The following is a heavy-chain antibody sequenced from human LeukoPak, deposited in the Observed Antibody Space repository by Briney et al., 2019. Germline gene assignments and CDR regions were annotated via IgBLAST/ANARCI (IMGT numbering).Heavy chain of an antibody. CDR2: ISAYNGNT. J-gene: IGHJ6*02. Sequence: ASVKVSCKAAGYTFTSYGISWVRQAPGQRLEWMGWISAYNGNTNYAQKLQGRVTMTTDTSTSTASMELRSLRSDDTAVYYCARVPGIAAAGQYYYYGMDVWGQGTTVTVSS. CDR3: ARVPGIAAAGQYYYYGMDV. D-gene: IGHD6-13*01. V-gene: IGHV1-18*01. CDR1: GYTFTSYG.